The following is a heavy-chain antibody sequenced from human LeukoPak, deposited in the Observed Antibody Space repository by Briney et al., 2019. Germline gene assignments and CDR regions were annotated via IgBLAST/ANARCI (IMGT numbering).Heavy chain of an antibody. CDR2: ISYDGSNK. J-gene: IGHJ4*02. D-gene: IGHD2-2*01. V-gene: IGHV3-30*18. Sequence: PGGSLRLSCAASGFTFSSYGMHWVRQAPGKGLEWVAVISYDGSNKYYADSVKGRFTISRDNSKNTLYLQMNSLRAEDTAVYYCAKDPRMEYQLAQFGLDYWGQGTLVTVSS. CDR3: AKDPRMEYQLAQFGLDY. CDR1: GFTFSSYG.